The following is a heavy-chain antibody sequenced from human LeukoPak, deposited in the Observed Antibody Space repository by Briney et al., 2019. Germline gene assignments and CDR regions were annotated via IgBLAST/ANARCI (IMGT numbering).Heavy chain of an antibody. D-gene: IGHD4-11*01. Sequence: ASVKVSCKASGYTFTGYYFHWVRQAPGQGLECMGWINPNTAGTNYAQKFLGGVTLTWDTSISTAYMELTRLTSDDTAVYYCATSAGDYRAGHYYYMGVWGKGTSVTVSS. CDR3: ATSAGDYRAGHYYYMGV. CDR2: INPNTAGT. V-gene: IGHV1-2*02. J-gene: IGHJ6*03. CDR1: GYTFTGYY.